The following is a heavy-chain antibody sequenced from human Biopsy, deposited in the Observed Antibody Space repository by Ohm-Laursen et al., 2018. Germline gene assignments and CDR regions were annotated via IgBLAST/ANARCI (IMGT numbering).Heavy chain of an antibody. CDR3: ARHYLSDFWSGYPNFFDR. J-gene: IGHJ5*02. CDR2: VYYSGTT. CDR1: GGSITSSTHS. D-gene: IGHD3-3*01. V-gene: IGHV4-39*01. Sequence: SDTLSLTCTLSGGSITSSTHSWGWNRQTPGKGREWIGIVYYSGTTYDNPSLKNRVIIYVDTSKNQFSLSLKTVTAADTAVYYCARHYLSDFWSGYPNFFDRWGQGTLVTVSS.